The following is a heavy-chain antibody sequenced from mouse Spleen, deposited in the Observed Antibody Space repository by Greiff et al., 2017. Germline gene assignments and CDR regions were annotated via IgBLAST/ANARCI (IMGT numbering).Heavy chain of an antibody. D-gene: IGHD2-14*01. V-gene: IGHV1-22*01. J-gene: IGHJ4*01. CDR1: GYTFTDYN. Sequence: VQLQQSGPELVKPGASVKMSCKASGYTFTDYNMHWVKQSHGKSLEWIGYINPNNGGTSYNQKFKGKATLTVNKSSSTAYMELRSLTSEDSAVYYCARSIGGGSYAMDYWGQGTSVTVSS. CDR2: INPNNGGT. CDR3: ARSIGGGSYAMDY.